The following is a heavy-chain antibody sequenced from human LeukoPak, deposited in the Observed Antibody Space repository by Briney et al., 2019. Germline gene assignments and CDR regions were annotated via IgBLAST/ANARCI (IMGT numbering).Heavy chain of an antibody. CDR2: ISWNGGSV. J-gene: IGHJ4*02. V-gene: IGHV3-9*01. CDR3: AKDDSYGGNSNFDH. D-gene: IGHD4-23*01. Sequence: GRSLRLSYAASGFTFDDYAMHWVRQAPGKGLEWVSGISWNGGSVDYADSVKGRFTISRDNAKNSLYLQMNSLRAEDTALYYCAKDDSYGGNSNFDHWGQGTLVTVS. CDR1: GFTFDDYA.